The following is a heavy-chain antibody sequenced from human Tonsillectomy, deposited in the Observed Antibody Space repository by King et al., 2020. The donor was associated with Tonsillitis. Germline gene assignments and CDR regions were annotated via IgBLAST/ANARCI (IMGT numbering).Heavy chain of an antibody. CDR1: GGSFSGNY. V-gene: IGHV4-34*01. D-gene: IGHD2-2*01. Sequence: VQLQQWGAGLLKPSETLSLTCAVYGGSFSGNYWSWIRRPPGKGLEWIGEINHSGSANYNPSLKSRVTISVETSKNQFSLKLTSVTAADTAVYYCARDRCSTTSCERPIDYWGQGTLVTVSS. J-gene: IGHJ4*02. CDR3: ARDRCSTTSCERPIDY. CDR2: INHSGSA.